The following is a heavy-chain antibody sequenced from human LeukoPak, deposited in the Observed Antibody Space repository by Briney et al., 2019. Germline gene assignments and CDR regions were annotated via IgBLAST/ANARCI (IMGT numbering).Heavy chain of an antibody. D-gene: IGHD6-19*01. CDR3: ARHSGIAVAGRKGARWFDP. CDR1: GGSISSSGYY. Sequence: SETLSLTCTVSGGSISSSGYYWGWIRQPPGKGLEWIGSIYYSGSTYYNPSLKSRVTISVDTSKNQFSLKLSSVTAADTAVYYCARHSGIAVAGRKGARWFDPWGQGTLVTVSS. J-gene: IGHJ5*02. CDR2: IYYSGST. V-gene: IGHV4-39*01.